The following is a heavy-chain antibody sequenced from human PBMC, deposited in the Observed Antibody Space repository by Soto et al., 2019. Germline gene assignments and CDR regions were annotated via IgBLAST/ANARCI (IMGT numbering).Heavy chain of an antibody. CDR1: GFTFSSYA. CDR2: ISGSGGST. CDR3: AKDMGEGRSFDY. Sequence: GGSLRPSCAASGFTFSSYAMSWVRQAPGKGLEWVSAISGSGGSTYYADSVKGRFTISRDNSKNTLYLQMNSLRAEDTAVYYCAKDMGEGRSFDYWGQGTLVTVSS. D-gene: IGHD3-16*01. V-gene: IGHV3-23*01. J-gene: IGHJ4*02.